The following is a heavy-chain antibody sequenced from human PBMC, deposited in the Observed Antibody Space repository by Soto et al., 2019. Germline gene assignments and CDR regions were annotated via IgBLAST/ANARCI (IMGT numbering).Heavy chain of an antibody. V-gene: IGHV1-69-2*01. J-gene: IGHJ3*02. CDR1: GHTFIDYY. CDR2: IDPEDGEA. CDR3: AAVSDYYREATGYHDAFDI. D-gene: IGHD3-9*01. Sequence: EVNLVQSGAEMKKPGASVKISCKVSGHTFIDYYLHWVQQAPGKRLVWMGLIDPEDGEAVYAEGFQGRLTITADTAINRGYMELSILRSDDTAVYFCAAVSDYYREATGYHDAFDIWGQGTLVTVSS.